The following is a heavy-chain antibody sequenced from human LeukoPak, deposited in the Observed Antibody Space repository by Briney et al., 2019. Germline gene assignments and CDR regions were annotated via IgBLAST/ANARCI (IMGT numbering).Heavy chain of an antibody. J-gene: IGHJ3*02. CDR3: ATGDYYDSSVHASDI. CDR2: FDAKDGET. V-gene: IGHV1-24*01. CDR1: GYILTELS. Sequence: ASVKVSCKVSGYILTELSMHWVRQAPGKGLEWMGGFDAKDGETIYAQKFQGRVTMTEDTSTDTAYMELSSLRSEDTAVYYCATGDYYDSSVHASDIWVQGTMVTVSS. D-gene: IGHD3-22*01.